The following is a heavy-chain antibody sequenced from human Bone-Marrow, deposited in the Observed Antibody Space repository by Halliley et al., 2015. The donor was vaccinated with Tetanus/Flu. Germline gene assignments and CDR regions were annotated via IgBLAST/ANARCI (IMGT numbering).Heavy chain of an antibody. Sequence: ISYDGRKKDYADSVKGRFTISRDNFNNMQYLEMNSLRPEDTAVYFCAKRRDPNYLLLDWYLDLWGRGTVVTVAS. D-gene: IGHD3-10*01. CDR3: AKRRDPNYLLLDWYLDL. J-gene: IGHJ2*01. V-gene: IGHV3-30*18. CDR2: ISYDGRKK.